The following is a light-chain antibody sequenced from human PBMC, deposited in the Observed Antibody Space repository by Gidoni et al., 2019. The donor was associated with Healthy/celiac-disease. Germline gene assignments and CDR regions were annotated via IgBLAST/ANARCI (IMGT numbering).Light chain of an antibody. CDR3: QQYNNWPLT. CDR1: QSVSSN. Sequence: THSPATLSVSPGERATLSCRASQSVSSNLAWYQQKPGQAPRLLIYGASTRATGIPARFSGSGSGTEFTLTISSLQSEDFAVYYCQQYNNWPLTFGGGTKVEIK. CDR2: GAS. J-gene: IGKJ4*01. V-gene: IGKV3-15*01.